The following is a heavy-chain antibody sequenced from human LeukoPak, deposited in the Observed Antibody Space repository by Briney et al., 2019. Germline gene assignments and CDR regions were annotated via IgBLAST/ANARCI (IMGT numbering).Heavy chain of an antibody. CDR3: ARDWGYDSGTYCVY. D-gene: IGHD3-10*01. Sequence: PGGSLRLSCSASGFIFSSYGMHWVRQAPGKGLEYVSAISSNGGSTYYADSVKGRFTISRDNSKNTVDLQMNSLRAEDMAVYYCARDWGYDSGTYCVYWGQGTLVTVSS. CDR1: GFIFSSYG. J-gene: IGHJ4*02. V-gene: IGHV3-64*04. CDR2: ISSNGGST.